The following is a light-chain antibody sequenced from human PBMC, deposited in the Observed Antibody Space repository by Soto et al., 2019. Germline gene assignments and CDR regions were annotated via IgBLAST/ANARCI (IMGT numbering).Light chain of an antibody. CDR3: QQYNNWPPT. CDR2: DAS. J-gene: IGKJ5*01. Sequence: EVVMTHSPATLSVSLGERVTLSCRASQSVRSSLAWYQQKPGQAPRLLIYDASTRAPGIPARFSGSGSGTELTLTISSLQSDDFAVYHCQQYNNWPPTFGHGTRLEIK. V-gene: IGKV3-15*01. CDR1: QSVRSS.